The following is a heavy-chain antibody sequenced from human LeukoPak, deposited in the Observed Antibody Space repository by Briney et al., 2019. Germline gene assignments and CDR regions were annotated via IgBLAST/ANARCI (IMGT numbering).Heavy chain of an antibody. CDR3: AREGMVVAPRYSSYFDY. Sequence: GGSLRLSCAASGFTFSSYAMHWVRQAPGKGLEWVAVISYDGSNKYYADSVKGRFTISRDNSKNTLYLQMNSLRAEDTAVYYCAREGMVVAPRYSSYFDYWGRGTLVTVSS. V-gene: IGHV3-30*01. CDR1: GFTFSSYA. D-gene: IGHD2-15*01. CDR2: ISYDGSNK. J-gene: IGHJ4*02.